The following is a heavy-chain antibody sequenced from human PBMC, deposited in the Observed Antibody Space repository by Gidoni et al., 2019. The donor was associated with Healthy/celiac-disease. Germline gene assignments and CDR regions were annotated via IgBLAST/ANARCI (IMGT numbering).Heavy chain of an antibody. CDR3: ARELGNSGSYSHAFDI. Sequence: QLQLQESGPGLVKPSETLSLTCTVSGGSISSSRYYWGWIRQPPGKGLEWIGSIYYSGSNYYNPSLKSRVTISVDTSKNQFSLKLSSVTAADTAVYYCARELGNSGSYSHAFDIWGQGTMVTVSS. D-gene: IGHD1-26*01. J-gene: IGHJ3*02. V-gene: IGHV4-39*02. CDR1: GGSISSSRYY. CDR2: IYYSGSN.